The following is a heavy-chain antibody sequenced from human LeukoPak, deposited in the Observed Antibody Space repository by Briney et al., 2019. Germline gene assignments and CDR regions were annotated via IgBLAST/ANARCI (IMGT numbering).Heavy chain of an antibody. CDR2: ISSSSSYI. V-gene: IGHV3-21*01. Sequence: GGSLRLSCAASGFTFSSYSMNWVRQAPGKGLEWVSSISSSSSYIYYADSVKGRFTISRDNAKNSLYLQMNSLRAEDTAVYYCATLWESGYYFDYWGQGTLVTVSS. D-gene: IGHD3-3*01. J-gene: IGHJ4*02. CDR3: ATLWESGYYFDY. CDR1: GFTFSSYS.